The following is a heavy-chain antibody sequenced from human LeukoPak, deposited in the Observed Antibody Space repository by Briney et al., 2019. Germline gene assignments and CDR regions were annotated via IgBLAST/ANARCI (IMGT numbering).Heavy chain of an antibody. D-gene: IGHD6-6*01. V-gene: IGHV4-39*02. CDR2: IYYSGST. CDR3: AREAIAARQFDY. Sequence: SETLSLTCTVSGGSISSSSYYWGWIRQPPGKGLEWIGSIYYSGSTCYNPSLKSRVTISVDTSKNQFSLQLNSVTPEDTAVYYCAREAIAARQFDYWGQGTLVTVSS. J-gene: IGHJ4*02. CDR1: GGSISSSSYY.